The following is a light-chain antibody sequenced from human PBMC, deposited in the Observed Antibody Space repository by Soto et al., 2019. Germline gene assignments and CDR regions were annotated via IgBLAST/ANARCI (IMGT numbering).Light chain of an antibody. V-gene: IGKV3D-20*02. CDR2: GAS. J-gene: IGKJ3*01. Sequence: EIVLTQSPGTLSLSPGERATLSCRASQSVSSSYLAWYQQKPGQAPRLLIYGASSRATGIPARFSGSGSGTDFTLTISSLEPEDFAVYYCQQRSNWPPTFGPGTKVDI. CDR1: QSVSSSY. CDR3: QQRSNWPPT.